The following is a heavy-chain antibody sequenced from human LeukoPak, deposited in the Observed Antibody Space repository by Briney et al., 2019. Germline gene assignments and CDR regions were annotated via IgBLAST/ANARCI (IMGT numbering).Heavy chain of an antibody. D-gene: IGHD3-22*01. CDR2: MNPNTGTT. Sequence: ASVKVSCKASGYTFNGYYIHWVRRAPGQGLEWVGWMNPNTGTTKYGQTLQDRVIMARDTSISTAYMELSRLRSDDTAVYYCAARDSSGYYYFDYWGQGTLVTVSS. J-gene: IGHJ4*02. CDR1: GYTFNGYY. V-gene: IGHV1-2*02. CDR3: AARDSSGYYYFDY.